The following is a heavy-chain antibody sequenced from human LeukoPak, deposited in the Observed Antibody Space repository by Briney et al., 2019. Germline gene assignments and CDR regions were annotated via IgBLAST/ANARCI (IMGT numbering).Heavy chain of an antibody. V-gene: IGHV7-4-1*02. D-gene: IGHD6-19*01. J-gene: IGHJ3*02. CDR1: GNTFTSYY. CDR2: INTNTGNP. Sequence: ASVKVSCKASGNTFTSYYMHWVRQAPGQGLEWMGWINTNTGNPTYAQGFTGRFVFSLDTSVSTAYLQISSLKAEDTAVYYCAREGQWLDDAFDIWGQGTMVTVSS. CDR3: AREGQWLDDAFDI.